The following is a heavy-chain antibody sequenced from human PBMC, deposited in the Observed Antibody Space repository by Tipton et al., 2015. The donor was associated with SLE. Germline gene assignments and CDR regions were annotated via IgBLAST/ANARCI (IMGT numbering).Heavy chain of an antibody. D-gene: IGHD6-6*01. V-gene: IGHV4-59*12. J-gene: IGHJ2*01. CDR1: GGSFSGYY. CDR2: IYYSGST. CDR3: AGSSSSLRYFDL. Sequence: TLSLTCAVYGGSFSGYYWSWIRQPPGKGLEWIGYIYYSGSTNYNPSLKSRVTISVDTSKNQFSLKLSSVTAADTAVYYCAGSSSSLRYFDLWGRGTLVTVSS.